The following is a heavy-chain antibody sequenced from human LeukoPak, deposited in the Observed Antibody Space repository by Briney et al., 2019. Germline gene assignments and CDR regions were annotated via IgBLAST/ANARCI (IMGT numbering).Heavy chain of an antibody. J-gene: IGHJ2*01. CDR2: INHSGST. D-gene: IGHD4-17*01. V-gene: IGHV4-34*01. Sequence: SETLSLTCAVYGGFFSGYYWSWIRQSPGKGLEWIGEINHSGSTNYNPSLKSRVTISADTSKKQFSLKLTSVTAADTAVYYCARKTVTSSLYWYFDLWGRGTLVTVSS. CDR1: GGFFSGYY. CDR3: ARKTVTSSLYWYFDL.